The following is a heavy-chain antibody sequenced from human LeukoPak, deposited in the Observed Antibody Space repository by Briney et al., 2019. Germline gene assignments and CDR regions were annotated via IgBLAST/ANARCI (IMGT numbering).Heavy chain of an antibody. CDR2: IYLSRST. V-gene: IGHV4-30-2*01. D-gene: IGHD6-13*01. Sequence: SETLSLTCAVSGGSISSGGYSWGWIRQPPGKGLEWIGYIYLSRSTYYNPSLKSRVTISVDRSKNQFSLKLSSVTAADTAVYYCATQYSSSWYYFDYWGQGTLVTVSS. J-gene: IGHJ4*02. CDR1: GGSISSGGYS. CDR3: ATQYSSSWYYFDY.